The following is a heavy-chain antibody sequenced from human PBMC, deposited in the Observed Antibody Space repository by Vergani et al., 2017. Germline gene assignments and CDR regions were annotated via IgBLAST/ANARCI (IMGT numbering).Heavy chain of an antibody. CDR1: GYTFTNYY. CDR3: ARPHGDILQPDPRRLDY. V-gene: IGHV1-46*03. Sequence: QVLLVQSGAEVKKPGASVRVSCKTSGYTFTNYYIHWVRQAPGKGLEWMGIINPSGGSTTYAQQFQGRLTMTRDTATSTVYMELSNLRSEDTAVYYCARPHGDILQPDPRRLDYGGQGTLVTVSS. J-gene: IGHJ4*02. CDR2: INPSGGST.